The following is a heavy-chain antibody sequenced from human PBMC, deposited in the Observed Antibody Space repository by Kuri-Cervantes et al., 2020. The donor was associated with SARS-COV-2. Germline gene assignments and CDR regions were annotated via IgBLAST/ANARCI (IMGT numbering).Heavy chain of an antibody. CDR1: GYIFTSYG. V-gene: IGHV1-18*01. Sequence: ALVKVSCKASGYIFTSYGISWVRQAPGQGLEWMGWISAYNGNTNYAQKLQGRVTMTTDTSTSTAYMELRSLRSEDTAVYYCARGGYYDILTGYENWFDPWGQGTLVTVSS. CDR3: ARGGYYDILTGYENWFDP. D-gene: IGHD3-9*01. J-gene: IGHJ5*02. CDR2: ISAYNGNT.